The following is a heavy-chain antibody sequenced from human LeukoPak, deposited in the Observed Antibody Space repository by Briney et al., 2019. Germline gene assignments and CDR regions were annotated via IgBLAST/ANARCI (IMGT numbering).Heavy chain of an antibody. CDR1: GFTFDDYA. Sequence: PGGSLRLSCAASGFTFDDYAMHWVRQAPGKGLEWVSGISWNSGSIGYADSVKGRFTISRDNAKNSLYLQMNSLRAEDTALYYCAKDTARRRLSLSFDYWGQGTLVTVSS. CDR2: ISWNSGSI. J-gene: IGHJ4*02. CDR3: AKDTARRRLSLSFDY. V-gene: IGHV3-9*01. D-gene: IGHD3-16*02.